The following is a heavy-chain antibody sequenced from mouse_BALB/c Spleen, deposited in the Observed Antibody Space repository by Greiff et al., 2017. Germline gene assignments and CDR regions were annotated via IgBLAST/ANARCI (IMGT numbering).Heavy chain of an antibody. V-gene: IGHV1-9*01. D-gene: IGHD3-1*01. J-gene: IGHJ4*01. CDR2: ILPGSGST. CDR1: GYTFRSYW. Sequence: VQLQQSGAELMKPGASVKISCKATGYTFRSYWIEWVKQRPGHGLEWIGEILPGSGSTNYNEKFKGKATFTADTSSNTAYMQLSSLTSEDSAVYYCARKGTARATPYAMDYWGQGTSVTVSS. CDR3: ARKGTARATPYAMDY.